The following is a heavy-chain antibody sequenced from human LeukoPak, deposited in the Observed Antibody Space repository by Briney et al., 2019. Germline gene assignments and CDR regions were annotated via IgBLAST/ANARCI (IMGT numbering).Heavy chain of an antibody. CDR2: INPNSGGT. Sequence: ASVKVSCKASGYTFTGYYMHWVRQAPGQGLEWMGWINPNSGGTNYAQKFQGRVTMTRDTSISTAYMELSRLRSDDTAVYYCATALVGATNEYYYYGMDVWGQGTTVTVSS. V-gene: IGHV1-2*02. CDR3: ATALVGATNEYYYYGMDV. J-gene: IGHJ6*02. CDR1: GYTFTGYY. D-gene: IGHD1-26*01.